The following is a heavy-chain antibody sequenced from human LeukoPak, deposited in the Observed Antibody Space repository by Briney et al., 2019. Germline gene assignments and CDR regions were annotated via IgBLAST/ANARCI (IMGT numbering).Heavy chain of an antibody. J-gene: IGHJ5*02. CDR1: GGSISSYY. CDR3: ARRLVDGSGYNWFDP. Sequence: PSETLSLSCTVSGGSISSYYWSWIRQPPGKGLEWIGYIYYIGSTNYNPSLKSRVTISVDTSKNQFSLKLSSVTAADPVVYYCARRLVDGSGYNWFDPWGQGTLVTVSS. CDR2: IYYIGST. V-gene: IGHV4-59*08. D-gene: IGHD3-22*01.